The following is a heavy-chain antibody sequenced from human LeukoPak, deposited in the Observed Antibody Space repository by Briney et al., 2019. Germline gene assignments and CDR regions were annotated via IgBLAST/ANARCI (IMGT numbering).Heavy chain of an antibody. CDR2: ISYSGTT. CDR1: GGSISSYS. J-gene: IGHJ6*02. CDR3: ARWVTTIDYYGLDV. Sequence: SETLSLTCTVSGGSISSYSWTWIRQAPGKGLEWIGYISYSGTTSYNPSLMRRVTISVDTSKNQFSLRLSSVTAADTAVYFCARWVTTIDYYGLDVWGQGTLVTVSS. D-gene: IGHD2-21*02. V-gene: IGHV4-59*08.